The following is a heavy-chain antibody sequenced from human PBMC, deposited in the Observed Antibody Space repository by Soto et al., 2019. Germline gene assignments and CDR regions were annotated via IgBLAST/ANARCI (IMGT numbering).Heavy chain of an antibody. CDR3: ARDKWSRFGSSTSSGMDV. Sequence: QVQLVQSGAEVMTPGASVKVSCKASGYTFSNFGLSWVRQAPGQGLEWMGWISGYNGNTNSAERFQGRVTMTTDTSTSKAYMEVRSLKSDDTAVYYCARDKWSRFGSSTSSGMDVWGQGTTVTVSS. J-gene: IGHJ6*02. V-gene: IGHV1-18*01. CDR2: ISGYNGNT. D-gene: IGHD3-10*01. CDR1: GYTFSNFG.